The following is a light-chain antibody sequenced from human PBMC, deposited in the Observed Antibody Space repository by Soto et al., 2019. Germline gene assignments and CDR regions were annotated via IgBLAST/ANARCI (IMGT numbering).Light chain of an antibody. V-gene: IGLV1-51*02. CDR2: ENN. CDR3: GTWDSSLSAAYHV. J-gene: IGLJ1*01. CDR1: RSNIGNNY. Sequence: QSVLTQPPSVSAAPGQTVTISCSGSRSNIGNNYVSWYQQLPGTAPKLLIFENNKRPSGIPDRFSGSKSGTSATLGITGLQTGDEADYYCGTWDSSLSAAYHVFGTGTKVTVL.